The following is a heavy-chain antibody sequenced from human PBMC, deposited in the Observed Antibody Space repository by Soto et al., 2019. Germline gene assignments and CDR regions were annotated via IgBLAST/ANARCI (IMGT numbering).Heavy chain of an antibody. CDR2: ISSGGTTI. CDR1: GLTFSSYS. Sequence: EVQLVESGGGLVQPGGSPRLSCAVSGLTFSSYSMNWVRQAPGKGLEWVSYISSGGTTIYYADSVKGRFTISRDNAKNSLYLQMNSLRGEDTALYYCASSWDYWGQGTLVTVSS. CDR3: ASSWDY. J-gene: IGHJ4*02. D-gene: IGHD6-13*01. V-gene: IGHV3-48*01.